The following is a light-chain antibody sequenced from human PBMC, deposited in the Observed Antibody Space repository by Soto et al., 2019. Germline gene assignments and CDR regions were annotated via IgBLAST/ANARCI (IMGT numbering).Light chain of an antibody. J-gene: IGKJ2*01. CDR1: QSVSSNS. CDR2: GAS. Sequence: EIVLTQSPGTLSLSPGERATLSCRASQSVSSNSLAWYQQKPGQAPRLLIYGASSRPTGIPDRFSGGGSGTDFTLTISRLEPEDFAVYYCQQYGSSPLYTFGQGTHLEIK. V-gene: IGKV3-20*01. CDR3: QQYGSSPLYT.